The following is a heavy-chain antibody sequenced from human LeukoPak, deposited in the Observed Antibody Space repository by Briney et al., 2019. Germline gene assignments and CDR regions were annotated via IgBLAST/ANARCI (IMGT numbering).Heavy chain of an antibody. D-gene: IGHD6-19*01. J-gene: IGHJ4*02. CDR2: ISSSSSYI. CDR3: VRVSVAAGNDY. Sequence: GGSLRLSCAASGLTFSSYSMNWVRQAPGKGLEWVSSISSSSSYIYYADSVKGRFTISRDNAKNSLYLQMNSLRAEDTAVYYCVRVSVAAGNDYWGQGTLVTVSS. V-gene: IGHV3-21*01. CDR1: GLTFSSYS.